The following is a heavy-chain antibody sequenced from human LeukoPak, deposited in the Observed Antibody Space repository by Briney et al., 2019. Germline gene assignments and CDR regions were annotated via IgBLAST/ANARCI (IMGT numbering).Heavy chain of an antibody. CDR3: ARGIRYSSGWYWRKDGWFDH. Sequence: ASVKVSCKASGYTFTSYGISWVRQAPGQGLEWMGWISAYNGNTNYAQKLQGRVTMTTDTSTSTAYMELRRLRSDDTAVYYCARGIRYSSGWYWRKDGWFDHWGQGTLVTVSS. D-gene: IGHD6-19*01. V-gene: IGHV1-18*01. CDR1: GYTFTSYG. CDR2: ISAYNGNT. J-gene: IGHJ5*02.